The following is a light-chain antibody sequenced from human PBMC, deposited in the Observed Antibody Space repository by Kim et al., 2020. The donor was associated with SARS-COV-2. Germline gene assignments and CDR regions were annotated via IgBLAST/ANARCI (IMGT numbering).Light chain of an antibody. J-gene: IGLJ3*02. CDR3: AAWDDSLSGAV. CDR2: RNN. V-gene: IGLV1-47*01. CDR1: SSNIGSYS. Sequence: QSVLTQPPSTSGTPGQRVTISCSGSSSNIGSYSVYWYQQVPGTAPKVLIYRNNQRPSGVPDRFSGSRSGTTASLAISGLRSEDEGNYYCAAWDDSLSGAVFGGGTPLTVL.